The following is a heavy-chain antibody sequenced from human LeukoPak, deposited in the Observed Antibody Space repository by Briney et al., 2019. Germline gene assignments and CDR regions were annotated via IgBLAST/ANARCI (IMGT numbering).Heavy chain of an antibody. CDR2: IRYDGSNK. J-gene: IGHJ3*02. CDR1: GFTFSSYG. CDR3: AKESGCSSTSCHKAFDI. Sequence: GGSLRLSCAASGFTFSSYGMHWVRQAPGKGLGWVAFIRYDGSNKYYADSVKGRFTISRDNSKNTLYLQMNSLRAEDTAVYYCAKESGCSSTSCHKAFDIWGQGTMVTVSS. D-gene: IGHD2-2*01. V-gene: IGHV3-30*02.